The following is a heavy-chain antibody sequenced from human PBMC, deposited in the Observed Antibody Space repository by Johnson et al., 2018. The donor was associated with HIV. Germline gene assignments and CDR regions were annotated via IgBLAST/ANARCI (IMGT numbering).Heavy chain of an antibody. Sequence: QVQLVESGGGVVQPGRSLRLSCAASGFTFSNHALHWVRQAPGKGLEWVASISYDGSYKYYADSVKGRFTISRDDSKNTVYLQMNSLRAEDTAVYYCARSPPSYGSGSYLGLDAFDIWGKGTMVTVSS. CDR1: GFTFSNHA. J-gene: IGHJ3*02. CDR2: ISYDGSYK. CDR3: ARSPPSYGSGSYLGLDAFDI. D-gene: IGHD3-10*01. V-gene: IGHV3-30*14.